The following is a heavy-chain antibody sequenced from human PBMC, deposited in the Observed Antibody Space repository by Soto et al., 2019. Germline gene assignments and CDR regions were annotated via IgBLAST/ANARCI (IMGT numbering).Heavy chain of an antibody. V-gene: IGHV3-21*01. J-gene: IGHJ6*02. Sequence: PGGSLRLSCAASGFTFSSYSRNWVRQAPGKGLEWVSSISASGVYIYYADSLKGRFTVSRDNAKNSLYLQMNSLRAEDTAVYYCATDTVDWFLSGMDAWGQGTTVTVSS. CDR3: ATDTVDWFLSGMDA. CDR2: ISASGVYI. D-gene: IGHD3-9*01. CDR1: GFTFSSYS.